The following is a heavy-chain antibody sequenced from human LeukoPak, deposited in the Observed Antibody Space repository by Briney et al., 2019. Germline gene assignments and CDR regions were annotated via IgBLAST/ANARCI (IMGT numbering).Heavy chain of an antibody. CDR1: GFTFSSFG. Sequence: PGGSLRLSCAASGFTFSSFGMSWVRQAPGKGPEWVSAISSTGGTAYYADSVKGRFTISRDNSKNTLYLQMDSLSAEDTAVYYCVKVDTWGQGTLVTVSS. CDR3: VKVDT. CDR2: ISSTGGTA. J-gene: IGHJ4*02. V-gene: IGHV3-23*01. D-gene: IGHD5-18*01.